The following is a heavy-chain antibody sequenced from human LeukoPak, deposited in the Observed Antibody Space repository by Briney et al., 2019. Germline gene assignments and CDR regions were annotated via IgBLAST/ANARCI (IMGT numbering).Heavy chain of an antibody. CDR1: GYSISSGYY. V-gene: IGHV4-38-2*02. D-gene: IGHD3-3*01. J-gene: IGHJ5*02. Sequence: SETLSLTCTVSGYSISSGYYWGWIRQPPGKGLEWIGSIYHSGSTHYNPSLKSRVTISVDTSKNQFSLKLSSVTAADTAVYYCARDDFGVVIVRSNWFDPWGQGTLVTVSS. CDR2: IYHSGST. CDR3: ARDDFGVVIVRSNWFDP.